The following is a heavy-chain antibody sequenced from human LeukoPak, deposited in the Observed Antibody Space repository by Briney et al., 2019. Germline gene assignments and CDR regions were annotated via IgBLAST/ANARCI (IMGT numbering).Heavy chain of an antibody. J-gene: IGHJ4*02. D-gene: IGHD3-10*01. CDR3: AALTGTTGVFDY. V-gene: IGHV4-59*01. CDR2: IYYSGST. Sequence: SETLSLTCTVSGGSISSYYWSWIRQPPGKGLEWIGYIYYSGSTNYNPSLKSRVTILVDTSKNQFSLKLSSVTAADTAVYYCAALTGTTGVFDYWGQGTLVTVSS. CDR1: GGSISSYY.